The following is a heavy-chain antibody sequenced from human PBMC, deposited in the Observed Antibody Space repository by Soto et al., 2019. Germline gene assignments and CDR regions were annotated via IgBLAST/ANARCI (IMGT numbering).Heavy chain of an antibody. CDR3: ARGDRGGSGSPASYYYSGLDV. CDR2: VSAGGDMT. D-gene: IGHD3-10*01. Sequence: DVHLLESGGHLVQPGGSLRLSCAASGFTFSSYAMSWVRQAPGKGLEWVSSVSAGGDMTYYSDSVKGRFTISRDNSNNALFLQMNGLRIEDTALYYWARGDRGGSGSPASYYYSGLDVWGQGATVTVS. J-gene: IGHJ6*02. CDR1: GFTFSSYA. V-gene: IGHV3-23*01.